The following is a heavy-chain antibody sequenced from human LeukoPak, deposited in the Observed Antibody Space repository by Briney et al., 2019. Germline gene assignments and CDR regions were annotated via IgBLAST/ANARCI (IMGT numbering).Heavy chain of an antibody. Sequence: ASVKVSCKVSGYTLPELSRHGVRQAPGKGLEGMGGFDPEDGETINAQKFQGRVTMPEDTSTDTAYMELSSLRSEDTAVYYCATVSGYSYGFFDYWGQGTLVTVSS. V-gene: IGHV1-24*01. J-gene: IGHJ4*02. CDR2: FDPEDGET. CDR1: GYTLPELS. D-gene: IGHD5-18*01. CDR3: ATVSGYSYGFFDY.